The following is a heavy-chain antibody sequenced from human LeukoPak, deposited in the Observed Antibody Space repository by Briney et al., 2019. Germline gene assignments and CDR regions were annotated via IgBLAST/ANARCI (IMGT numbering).Heavy chain of an antibody. Sequence: GASVKVSCKASGYTFTSYGISWVRQAPGQGLEWMGWMSAYNGNTNYAQKLQGRVTMTTDTSTSTAYMELRSLRSDDTAVYYCARAPFEEYCSSTSCLNWFDPWGQGTLVTVSS. D-gene: IGHD2-2*01. CDR3: ARAPFEEYCSSTSCLNWFDP. J-gene: IGHJ5*02. CDR2: MSAYNGNT. V-gene: IGHV1-18*01. CDR1: GYTFTSYG.